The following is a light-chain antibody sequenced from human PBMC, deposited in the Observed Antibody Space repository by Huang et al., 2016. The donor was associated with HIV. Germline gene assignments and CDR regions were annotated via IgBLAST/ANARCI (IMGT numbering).Light chain of an antibody. V-gene: IGKV1-16*01. Sequence: DIQMTQSPSYLSASVGDRVTITCRASQDISDYLAWFKQKPGKAPKSLTFATSTWHSGVPSRCSGSGSGTAFTLTINNLQPEDFATYYCQQYSYYPRTFGQGTKLDIK. CDR2: ATS. CDR3: QQYSYYPRT. J-gene: IGKJ2*01. CDR1: QDISDY.